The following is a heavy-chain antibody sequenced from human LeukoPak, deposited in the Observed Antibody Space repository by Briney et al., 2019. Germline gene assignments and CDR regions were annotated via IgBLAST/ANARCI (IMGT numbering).Heavy chain of an antibody. CDR2: LSGSGSST. J-gene: IGHJ4*02. CDR3: ARDGSGSYNY. V-gene: IGHV3-23*01. D-gene: IGHD1-26*01. CDR1: GFAFSGYA. Sequence: SGGSLRLSCAGSGFAFSGYAMSWVRQAPGKGPEWVAGLSGSGSSTYYADSVKGRFTISRDNSKNTLYLQMNSLRAEDTAVYYCARDGSGSYNYWGQGILVTVSS.